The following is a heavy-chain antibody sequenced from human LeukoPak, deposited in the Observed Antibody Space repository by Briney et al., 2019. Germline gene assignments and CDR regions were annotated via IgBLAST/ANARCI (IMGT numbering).Heavy chain of an antibody. CDR1: GFTFSSYG. Sequence: PGGTLRLSCAASGFTFSSYGMSWVRQAPGKGLEWVSAISGSGGSTYYADSVKGRFTISRDNSKNTLYLQMNRPRADDTAVYYCARDRSQEFDPWGQGTLVTVSS. D-gene: IGHD3-10*01. CDR2: ISGSGGST. V-gene: IGHV3-23*01. CDR3: ARDRSQEFDP. J-gene: IGHJ5*02.